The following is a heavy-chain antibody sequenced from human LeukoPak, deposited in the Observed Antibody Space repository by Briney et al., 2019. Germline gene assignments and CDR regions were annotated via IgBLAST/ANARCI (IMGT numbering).Heavy chain of an antibody. CDR2: IYYTENT. V-gene: IGHV4-39*01. CDR1: GGSSSSSTYY. D-gene: IGHD6-6*01. CDR3: ASGYSSSSFDY. Sequence: KPSETLSLTCTVSGGSSSSSTYYWGWIRQPPGKGLEWIGSIYYTENTYYSPSLKSRVTMSVDTSKNQFSLKLSSVTAADTAVYYCASGYSSSSFDYWGPGTLVTVSS. J-gene: IGHJ4*02.